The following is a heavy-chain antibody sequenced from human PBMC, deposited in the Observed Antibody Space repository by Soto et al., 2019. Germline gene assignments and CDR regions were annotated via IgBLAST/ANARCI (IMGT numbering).Heavy chain of an antibody. V-gene: IGHV3-30*18. CDR2: ISYHGVNK. CDR3: GKYSDYGDHRDWFDP. Sequence: QVQLVESGGGVVYPGRSLRLSCTASGFSFSSYGVHWVRQAPGKGLEWVAVISYHGVNKYYADSVNGRFTISRDNSKNMVFLQMNSLRVEDTAVYYCGKYSDYGDHRDWFDPWGQGTLVTVSS. CDR1: GFSFSSYG. D-gene: IGHD4-17*01. J-gene: IGHJ5*02.